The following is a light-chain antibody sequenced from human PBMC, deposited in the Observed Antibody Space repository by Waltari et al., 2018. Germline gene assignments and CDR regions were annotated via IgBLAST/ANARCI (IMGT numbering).Light chain of an antibody. CDR3: QHYLRLPVT. CDR1: QSVTRA. J-gene: IGKJ1*01. V-gene: IGKV3-20*01. CDR2: GAS. Sequence: EIVLTQSPGTLSLSPGESATLSCRTSQSVTRALAWYQQKPGQAPRLRIYGASNRATGIPDRFRGSGSGTDFSLTISSLEPEDFAVYYCQHYLRLPVTFGQGTKVEVK.